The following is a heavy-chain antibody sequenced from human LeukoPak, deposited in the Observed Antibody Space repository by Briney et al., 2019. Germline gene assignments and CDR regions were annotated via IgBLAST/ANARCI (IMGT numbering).Heavy chain of an antibody. CDR2: ISWNSGSI. Sequence: GGSLRLSCAASGFTFSSYWMTWVRQAPGKGLEWVSGISWNSGSIGYADSVKGRFTISRDNAKDSLYLQMNSLRAEDMALYYCAKDKNTYYYGSGSLFDVWGKGTTVTVSS. D-gene: IGHD3-10*01. CDR3: AKDKNTYYYGSGSLFDV. CDR1: GFTFSSYW. J-gene: IGHJ6*04. V-gene: IGHV3-9*03.